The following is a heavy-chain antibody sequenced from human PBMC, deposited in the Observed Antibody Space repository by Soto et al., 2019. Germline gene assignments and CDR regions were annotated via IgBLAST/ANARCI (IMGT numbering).Heavy chain of an antibody. CDR3: AKDQGYSGYVY. V-gene: IGHV3-23*01. D-gene: IGHD5-12*01. CDR1: GFTFSSYA. J-gene: IGHJ4*02. CDR2: TSGSGGST. Sequence: GGSLRLSCAASGFTFSSYAMSWVRQAPGKGLEWVSATSGSGGSTYYADSVKGRFTISRDNSKNTLYLQMNSLRAEDTAVYYCAKDQGYSGYVYWGQGTLVTVSS.